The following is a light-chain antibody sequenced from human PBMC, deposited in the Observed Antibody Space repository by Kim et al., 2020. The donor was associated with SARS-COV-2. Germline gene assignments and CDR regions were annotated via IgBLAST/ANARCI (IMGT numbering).Light chain of an antibody. J-gene: IGLJ2*01. CDR3: GTWHSAVLAV. V-gene: IGLV1-51*01. CDR2: DND. Sequence: QSVLTQPPSVSAAPGQKVTISCSGSSSDIGNNYVSWYQHLPGTAPKLLIYDNDKRPSGIPDRFSGSKSGTSATLGITGLQTGDEADYYCGTWHSAVLAVFGGGTQLTVL. CDR1: SSDIGNNY.